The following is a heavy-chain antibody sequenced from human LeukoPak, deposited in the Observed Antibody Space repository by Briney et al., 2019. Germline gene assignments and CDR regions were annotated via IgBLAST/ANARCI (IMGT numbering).Heavy chain of an antibody. D-gene: IGHD1-1*01. J-gene: IGHJ3*02. CDR3: ARGRVPAHNAFDI. Sequence: ASVKVSCKASGGTFGSYTISWVRQAPGQGLEWMGGIIPIFGTANYAQKFQDRVTITADESTSTAYMELSSLRSEDTAVYYCARGRVPAHNAFDIWGQGTMVTVSS. V-gene: IGHV1-69*13. CDR2: IIPIFGTA. CDR1: GGTFGSYT.